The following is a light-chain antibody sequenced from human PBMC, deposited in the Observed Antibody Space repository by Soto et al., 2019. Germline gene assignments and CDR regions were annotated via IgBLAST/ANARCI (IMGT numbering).Light chain of an antibody. CDR1: QDISSW. CDR3: QEGDSFPFT. J-gene: IGKJ4*01. CDR2: AAT. Sequence: DIQMTQSPSSVSASVGDSVFITCRASQDISSWVAWYQQKPGKAPKLLISAATNLQGGVPRRFSGSGSGSDFTLIISSLQPQDVATLFCQEGDSFPFTFGGGTKVEIK. V-gene: IGKV1-12*01.